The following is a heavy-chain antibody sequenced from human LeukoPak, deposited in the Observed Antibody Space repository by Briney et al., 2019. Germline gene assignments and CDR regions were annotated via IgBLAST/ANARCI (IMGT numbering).Heavy chain of an antibody. J-gene: IGHJ4*02. V-gene: IGHV3-23*01. CDR2: ISGSGGST. D-gene: IGHD3-22*01. CDR3: ARDKPHYYDSSGYGY. CDR1: GFTLSSYA. Sequence: GGSLRLSCAASGFTLSSYAMSWVRQAPGKGLEWVSAISGSGGSTYYADSVKGRFTISRDNSKNTLYLQMNSLRAEDTAVYYCARDKPHYYDSSGYGYWGQGTLVTVSS.